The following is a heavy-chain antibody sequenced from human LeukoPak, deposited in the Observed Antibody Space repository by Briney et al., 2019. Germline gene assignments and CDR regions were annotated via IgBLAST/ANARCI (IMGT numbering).Heavy chain of an antibody. J-gene: IGHJ4*02. D-gene: IGHD3-10*01. V-gene: IGHV3-30*18. CDR2: ISYDGSNK. CDR1: GFAFSSYG. Sequence: GGSLRLSCAASGFAFSSYGMHWVRQAPGKGLEWVAVISYDGSNKYYADSVKGRFTISRDNSKNTLYLQMSSLRAEDTAVYYCAKDAMVRGVMPEYWGQGTLVTVSS. CDR3: AKDAMVRGVMPEY.